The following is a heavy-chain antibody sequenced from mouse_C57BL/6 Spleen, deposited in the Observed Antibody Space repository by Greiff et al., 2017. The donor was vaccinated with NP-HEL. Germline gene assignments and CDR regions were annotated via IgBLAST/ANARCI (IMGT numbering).Heavy chain of an antibody. CDR1: GYSFTGYY. J-gene: IGHJ4*01. Sequence: EVQRVESGPELVKPGASVKISCKASGYSFTGYYMNWVKQSPEKSLEWIGEINPSTGGTTYNQKFKAKATLTVDKSSRTAYMQLKSLTSEDSAVYYCARSGDDYDVGAYYAMDYWGQGTSVTVSS. D-gene: IGHD2-4*01. CDR3: ARSGDDYDVGAYYAMDY. V-gene: IGHV1-42*01. CDR2: INPSTGGT.